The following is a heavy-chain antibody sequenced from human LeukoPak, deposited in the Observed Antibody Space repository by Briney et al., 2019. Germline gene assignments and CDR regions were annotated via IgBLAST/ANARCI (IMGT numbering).Heavy chain of an antibody. D-gene: IGHD1-14*01. Sequence: LSLTCTVSGASIGSSEYYWSWVRQSPGKGLEWVSYISSSGSTIYYADSVKGRFTISRDNAKNSLYLQMNSLRAEDTAVYYCAREGPTGNLDYWGQGTLVTVSS. CDR1: GASIGSSEYY. CDR2: ISSSGSTI. J-gene: IGHJ4*02. V-gene: IGHV3-11*01. CDR3: AREGPTGNLDY.